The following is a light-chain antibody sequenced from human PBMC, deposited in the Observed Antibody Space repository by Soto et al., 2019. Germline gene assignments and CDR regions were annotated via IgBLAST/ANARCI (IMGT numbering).Light chain of an antibody. Sequence: EIVLTQSPGTLSLSPGERATLSCRARQSVSSSYLAWYQQKPGQAPRLLIYGASSWATGIPDRFSGSGSGTDFTLTISRLEPEDFAVYYCQQYGSSPYTFGQGTKLEIK. CDR3: QQYGSSPYT. J-gene: IGKJ2*01. CDR1: QSVSSSY. V-gene: IGKV3-20*01. CDR2: GAS.